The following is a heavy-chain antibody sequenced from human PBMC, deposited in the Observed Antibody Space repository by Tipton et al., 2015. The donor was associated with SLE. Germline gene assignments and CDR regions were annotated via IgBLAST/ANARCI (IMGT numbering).Heavy chain of an antibody. V-gene: IGHV4-39*07. CDR3: ARDSAAAGYGMDV. Sequence: TLSLTCTVSGGSISSSSYYSGWIRQHPGKGLVWIGSIYYSGSTYYNPPLKSRVPISVDTSKNQFSLKLSSVTAADTAVYYCARDSAAAGYGMDVWGQGTTVTVSS. D-gene: IGHD6-13*01. CDR2: IYYSGST. J-gene: IGHJ6*02. CDR1: GGSISSSSYY.